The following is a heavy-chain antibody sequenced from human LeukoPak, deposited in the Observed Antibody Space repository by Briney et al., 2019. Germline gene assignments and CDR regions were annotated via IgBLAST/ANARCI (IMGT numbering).Heavy chain of an antibody. CDR2: IIPIFGTA. D-gene: IGHD3-3*01. CDR1: GGTFSSYA. CDR3: ARARAYDFWSGYSNWFDP. V-gene: IGHV1-69*13. Sequence: ASVKVSCKASGGTFSSYAISWVRQAPGQGLEWMGGIIPIFGTANYAQKFQGRVTITADESTSTAYMELSSLRSEDTAVYYCARARAYDFWSGYSNWFDPWGQGTPVTVSS. J-gene: IGHJ5*02.